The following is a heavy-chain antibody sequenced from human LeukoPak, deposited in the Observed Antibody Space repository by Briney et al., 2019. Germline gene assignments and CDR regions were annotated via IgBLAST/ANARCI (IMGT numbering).Heavy chain of an antibody. CDR1: GYSFTDYD. CDR2: MNPKTDNT. CDR3: ARSGPISLRF. Sequence: GASVKVSCKTSGYSFTDYDIHWVRQATGQGLEWMGWMNPKTDNTGYAQKFQGRVTLTWTTSISTAYMELCSLKSEDTAVYFCARSGPISLRFWGQGTLVTVSS. V-gene: IGHV1-8*01. D-gene: IGHD2/OR15-2a*01. J-gene: IGHJ4*02.